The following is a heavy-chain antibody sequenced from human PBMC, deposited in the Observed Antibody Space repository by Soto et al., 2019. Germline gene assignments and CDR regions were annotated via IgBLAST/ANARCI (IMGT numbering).Heavy chain of an antibody. D-gene: IGHD3-10*01. CDR1: GFTFSSYA. Sequence: PGRSLRLSCAAAGFTFSSYAMSWVRQAPGKGLEWVSAVSGNGQGIYYADSVRGRFTISRENSKNTVFLHMDSLRAEDTAVYYCAKDRDYPRDYFHYWGQGTLVTASS. CDR3: AKDRDYPRDYFHY. V-gene: IGHV3-23*01. CDR2: VSGNGQGI. J-gene: IGHJ4*02.